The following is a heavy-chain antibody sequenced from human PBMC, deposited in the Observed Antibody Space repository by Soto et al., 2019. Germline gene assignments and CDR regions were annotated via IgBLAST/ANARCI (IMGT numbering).Heavy chain of an antibody. D-gene: IGHD4-4*01. Sequence: SGPTLVNPTQTLTLTCTFSGFSLSTSGMRVSWIRQPPGKALEWLARIDWDDDKFYSTSLKTRLTISKDTSKNQVVLTMTNMDPVDTATYYCARISVTTRDAFDIWGQGTMVTVSS. V-gene: IGHV2-70*04. CDR1: GFSLSTSGMR. CDR2: IDWDDDK. J-gene: IGHJ3*02. CDR3: ARISVTTRDAFDI.